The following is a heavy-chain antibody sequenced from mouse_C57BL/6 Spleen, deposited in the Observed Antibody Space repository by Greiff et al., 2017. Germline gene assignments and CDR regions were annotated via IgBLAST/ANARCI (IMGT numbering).Heavy chain of an antibody. CDR3: AKKKDDGYEGAMDY. CDR1: GFSLTSYG. V-gene: IGHV2-5*01. Sequence: VQVVESGPGLVQPSQSLSITCTVSGFSLTSYGVHWVRQSPGKGLEWLGVIWRGGSTDYNAAFMSRLSITKDNSKSQVFFKMNSLQADDTAIYYCAKKKDDGYEGAMDYWGQGTSVTVSS. D-gene: IGHD2-3*01. J-gene: IGHJ4*01. CDR2: IWRGGST.